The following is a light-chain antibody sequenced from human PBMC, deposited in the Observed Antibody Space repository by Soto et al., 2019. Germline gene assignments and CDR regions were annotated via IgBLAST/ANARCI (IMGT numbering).Light chain of an antibody. CDR2: EVS. V-gene: IGLV2-14*01. Sequence: QSALTQPASVSGSPGQSITISCTGTSSDVCGYNYVSWYQQHPGKAPKLMIYEVSNRPSGVSNRFSGSKSGNTASLTISGLQAEDEADYYCSSYTSSSPYVFGTGTKVNVL. CDR3: SSYTSSSPYV. J-gene: IGLJ1*01. CDR1: SSDVCGYNY.